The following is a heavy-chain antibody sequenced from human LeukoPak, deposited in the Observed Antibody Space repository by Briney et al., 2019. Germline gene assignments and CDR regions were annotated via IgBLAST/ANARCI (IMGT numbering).Heavy chain of an antibody. CDR3: ARGTTVVTPDGLDI. D-gene: IGHD4-23*01. J-gene: IGHJ3*02. CDR1: GYTSTTYG. V-gene: IGHV1-18*01. CDR2: ISAYNGNT. Sequence: GASVKVSCKASGYTSTTYGISWVRQAPGQGLEWMGWISAYNGNTNYAQKLLDRVTMTTDTSTNTAYMELRSLRSDDTAVYYCARGTTVVTPDGLDIWGQGTMVTVSS.